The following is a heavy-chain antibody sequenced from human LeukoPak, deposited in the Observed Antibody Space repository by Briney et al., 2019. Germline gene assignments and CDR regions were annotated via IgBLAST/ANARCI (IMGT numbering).Heavy chain of an antibody. D-gene: IGHD3-22*01. CDR2: ISSTSNYI. J-gene: IGHJ4*02. Sequence: GGSLRFSCAASGFAFSDYSMNWVRQAPGKGLEWVSSISSTSNYIYYADSMKGRFTISRDNAKNALYLQMNSLSAEDTAVYYCARHAIDSSGYYLHYFDYWGQGTLVTVSS. CDR3: ARHAIDSSGYYLHYFDY. V-gene: IGHV3-21*01. CDR1: GFAFSDYS.